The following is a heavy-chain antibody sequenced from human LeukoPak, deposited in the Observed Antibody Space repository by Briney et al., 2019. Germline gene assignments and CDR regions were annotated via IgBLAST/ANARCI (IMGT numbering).Heavy chain of an antibody. CDR3: ARGMRWSDS. D-gene: IGHD2-15*01. Sequence: SETLSLTCTVSGGSISSYYWSWIRQPPGKGLEWIGNIYYSGSTSYNPSLKSRVTISVDTSKNQFSLKLSSVTAADTAVYYCARGMRWSDSWGQGTLVTASS. V-gene: IGHV4-59*01. CDR2: IYYSGST. CDR1: GGSISSYY. J-gene: IGHJ4*02.